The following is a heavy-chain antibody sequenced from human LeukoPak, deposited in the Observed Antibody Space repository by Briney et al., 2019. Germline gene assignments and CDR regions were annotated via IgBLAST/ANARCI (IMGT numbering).Heavy chain of an antibody. D-gene: IGHD3-10*01. J-gene: IGHJ4*02. CDR3: ARVYFGELFPDY. CDR1: GCTFSSNW. V-gene: IGHV3-74*01. CDR2: INSDGSST. Sequence: PGGSLRLSCAASGCTFSSNWMHWVRQAPGKGLVWVSRINSDGSSTRYADSVKGRFTISRDNAKNTLYLQMNSLRAEDTAVYYCARVYFGELFPDYWGQGTLVTVSS.